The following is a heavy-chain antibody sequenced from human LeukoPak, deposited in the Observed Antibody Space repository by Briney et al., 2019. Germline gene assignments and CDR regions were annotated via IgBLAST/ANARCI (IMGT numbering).Heavy chain of an antibody. V-gene: IGHV3-11*04. CDR3: TRADCSSTRCYEIDD. CDR1: GFTFTDYY. Sequence: GGSLRLSCAASGFTFTDYYMSWIRQAPGKGLDWVSYISSSGSPISYAGSVKGRFTISRDNAKNSLYLQMNSLRVEDTAVYYCTRADCSSTRCYEIDDWGQPSLVIVSS. J-gene: IGHJ4*02. CDR2: ISSSGSPI. D-gene: IGHD2-2*01.